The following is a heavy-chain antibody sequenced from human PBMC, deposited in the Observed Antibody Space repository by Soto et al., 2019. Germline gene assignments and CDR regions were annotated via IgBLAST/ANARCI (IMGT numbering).Heavy chain of an antibody. V-gene: IGHV1-3*01. CDR1: GYTFTSYA. CDR2: INAGNGNT. CDR3: ARDSPPGIADDDAFDI. D-gene: IGHD6-13*01. J-gene: IGHJ3*02. Sequence: ASVKVSCKASGYTFTSYAMHWVRQAPGQRLEWMGWINAGNGNTKYSQKFQGRVTITRDTSASTAYMELSSLRSEDTAVYYCARDSPPGIADDDAFDIWGQGTMVPVSS.